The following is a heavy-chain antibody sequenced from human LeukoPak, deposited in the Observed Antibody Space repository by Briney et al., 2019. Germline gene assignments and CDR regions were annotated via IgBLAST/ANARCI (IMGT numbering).Heavy chain of an antibody. Sequence: SETLSLTCAVYGGSFSGYYWSWIRQPPGKGLEWIGEINHSGSTNYNPSLKSRVTISVDTSKNQFSLKLSSVTAADTAVYYCARWGAGIAAAPTGNWFDPWGQGTLVTVSS. CDR1: GGSFSGYY. V-gene: IGHV4-34*01. D-gene: IGHD6-13*01. CDR2: INHSGST. CDR3: ARWGAGIAAAPTGNWFDP. J-gene: IGHJ5*02.